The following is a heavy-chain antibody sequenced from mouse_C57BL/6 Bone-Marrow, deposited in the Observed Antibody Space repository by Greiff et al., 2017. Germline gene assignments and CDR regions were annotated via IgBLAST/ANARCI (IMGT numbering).Heavy chain of an antibody. CDR1: GYAFSSSW. CDR3: AREELDEG. Sequence: QVQLQQSGPELVKPGASVKISCKASGYAFSSSWMNWVKQRPGKGLEWIGRIYPGDGDTNYNGKFKGKATLTADKSSSTAYMQLSSLTSEDSAVYYCAREELDEGWGQGTTLTVSS. V-gene: IGHV1-82*01. J-gene: IGHJ2*01. CDR2: IYPGDGDT.